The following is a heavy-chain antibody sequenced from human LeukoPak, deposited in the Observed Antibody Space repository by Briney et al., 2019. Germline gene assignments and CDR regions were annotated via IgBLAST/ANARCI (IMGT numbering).Heavy chain of an antibody. D-gene: IGHD6-6*01. CDR3: AREVDSSSSIHWFDP. J-gene: IGHJ5*02. Sequence: SETLSLTCTVSGGSISSGDYYWSWIRQPPGKGLGWIGYIYYSGSTYYNPSLKSRVTISVDTSKNQFSLKLSSVTAADTAVYYCAREVDSSSSIHWFDPWGQGTLVTVSS. V-gene: IGHV4-30-4*01. CDR1: GGSISSGDYY. CDR2: IYYSGST.